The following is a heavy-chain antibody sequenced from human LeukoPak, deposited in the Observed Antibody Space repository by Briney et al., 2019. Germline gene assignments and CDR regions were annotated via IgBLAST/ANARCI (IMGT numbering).Heavy chain of an antibody. J-gene: IGHJ5*02. CDR3: ARDSGIAVAGIHFNWFDP. V-gene: IGHV1-46*01. CDR2: INPSGGST. Sequence: GASVKVSCKASGYTFTSYYMHWVRQAPGQGLEWMGIINPSGGSTSYAQKFQGRVTMTRDMSTSTVYMELSSRRSEDTAVYYCARDSGIAVAGIHFNWFDPWGQGTLVTVSS. CDR1: GYTFTSYY. D-gene: IGHD6-19*01.